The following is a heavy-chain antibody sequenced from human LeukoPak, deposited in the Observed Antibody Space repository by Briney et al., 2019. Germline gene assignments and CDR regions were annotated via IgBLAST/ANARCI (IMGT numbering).Heavy chain of an antibody. CDR1: GGSFSGYY. J-gene: IGHJ4*02. CDR2: INHSGST. CDR3: AIIRVVGTDRFDY. Sequence: PSETLSLTCAVYGGSFSGYYWSWIRQPPGKGLEWIGEINHSGSTNYNPSLKSRVTISVDTSKNQFSPKLSSVTAADTAVYYCAIIRVVGTDRFDYWGQGILVTVSS. V-gene: IGHV4-34*01. D-gene: IGHD1-26*01.